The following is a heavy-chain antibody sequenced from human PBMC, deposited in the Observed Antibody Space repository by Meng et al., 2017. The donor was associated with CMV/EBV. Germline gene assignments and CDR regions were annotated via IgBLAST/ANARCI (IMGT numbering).Heavy chain of an antibody. CDR1: GFTLSSYG. CDR2: IRYDGSNK. D-gene: IGHD3/OR15-3a*01. J-gene: IGHJ4*02. V-gene: IGHV3-30*02. CDR3: AKDPGLVITYFDY. Sequence: GGSLRLSCAASGFTLSSYGMHWVRRAPGKGLEWVASIRYDGSNKYYADSVKGRFTISRDNSKNTLYLQMNSLRAEDTAVYYCAKDPGLVITYFDYWGQGTLVTVSS.